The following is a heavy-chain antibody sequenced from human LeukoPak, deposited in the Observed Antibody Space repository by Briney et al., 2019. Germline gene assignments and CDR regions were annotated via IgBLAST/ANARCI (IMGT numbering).Heavy chain of an antibody. J-gene: IGHJ5*02. CDR1: GGSISSYY. CDR3: ARDRYYYGSGGNWFDP. Sequence: SETLSLTCTVSGGSISSYYWSWIRQPPGKELVWIGYIYYSGSTNYNPSLKSRVTISVDTSKNQFSLKLSSVTAADTAVYYCARDRYYYGSGGNWFDPWGQGTLVTVSS. V-gene: IGHV4-59*01. CDR2: IYYSGST. D-gene: IGHD3-10*01.